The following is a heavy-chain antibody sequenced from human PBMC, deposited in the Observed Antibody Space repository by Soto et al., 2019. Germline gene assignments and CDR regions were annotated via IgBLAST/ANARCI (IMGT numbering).Heavy chain of an antibody. CDR1: GGSFSGYY. CDR3: ARGLRWLQAPFVDY. Sequence: PSETLSLTCAVYGGSFSGYYWSWIRQPPGKGLEWIGEINHSGSTNYNPSLKSRVTISVDTSKNQFSLKLSSVTAADTAVYYCARGLRWLQAPFVDYWGQGTLVTVSS. D-gene: IGHD5-12*01. V-gene: IGHV4-34*01. J-gene: IGHJ4*02. CDR2: INHSGST.